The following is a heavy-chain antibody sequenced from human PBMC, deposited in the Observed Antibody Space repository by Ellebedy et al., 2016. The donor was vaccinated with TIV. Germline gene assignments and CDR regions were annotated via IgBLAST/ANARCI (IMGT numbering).Heavy chain of an antibody. CDR3: VRDAAGNGGKLDY. CDR2: ITESGGNT. D-gene: IGHD4-23*01. Sequence: GESLKISCAASGFPFSPYAMSWVRQAPGKGPEWVSSITESGGNTYYADSVKGRFTISRDNSKNTLYLQMNSLRAEDTAVYYCVRDAAGNGGKLDYWGQGALVTVSS. J-gene: IGHJ4*02. CDR1: GFPFSPYA. V-gene: IGHV3-23*01.